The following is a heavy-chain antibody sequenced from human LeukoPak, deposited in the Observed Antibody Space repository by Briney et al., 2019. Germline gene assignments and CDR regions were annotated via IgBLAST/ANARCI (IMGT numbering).Heavy chain of an antibody. D-gene: IGHD3-22*01. Sequence: SETLSXXCTXSGXXISSYYWXWIRQPPGKGLEWIGYIYYSGSTNYNPSLKSRVTISVDTSKNQFSLKLSSVTAADTAVYYCARDSYYYDSSGYYNAFDIWGQGTMVTVSS. J-gene: IGHJ3*02. V-gene: IGHV4-59*01. CDR2: IYYSGST. CDR3: ARDSYYYDSSGYYNAFDI. CDR1: GXXISSYY.